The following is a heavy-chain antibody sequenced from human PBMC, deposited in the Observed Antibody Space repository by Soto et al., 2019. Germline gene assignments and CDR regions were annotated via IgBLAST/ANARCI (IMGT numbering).Heavy chain of an antibody. CDR2: IKTDGRST. V-gene: IGHV3-74*03. D-gene: IGHD1-26*01. CDR3: ATGGGTYYDY. J-gene: IGHJ4*02. CDR1: GVSFINYY. Sequence: EGQLVESGGGLVQPGGSLRLSCAASGVSFINYYMHWVRQAPEKGLVWVSLIKTDGRSTTYADSVKGRFTISRDNAKNTVYLQMNTLRFEDTAVYYCATGGGTYYDYWGQGTLVTVSS.